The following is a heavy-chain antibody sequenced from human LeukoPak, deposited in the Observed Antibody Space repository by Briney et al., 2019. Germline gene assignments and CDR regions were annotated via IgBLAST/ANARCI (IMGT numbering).Heavy chain of an antibody. CDR1: GFNFVNYA. J-gene: IGHJ4*02. V-gene: IGHV3-30*04. D-gene: IGHD3-3*01. Sequence: PGGSLRLSCAASGFNFVNYATQWVRQAPGKGLDWVALISYDGSFQSYADSVKGRFTISRDSSTNTVSLQMNSLRDEDTAMYYCAREIRGYYAAYWGQGILVTVSS. CDR3: AREIRGYYAAY. CDR2: ISYDGSFQ.